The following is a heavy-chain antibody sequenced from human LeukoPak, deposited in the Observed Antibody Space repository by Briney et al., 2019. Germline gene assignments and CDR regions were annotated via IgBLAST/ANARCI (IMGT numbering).Heavy chain of an antibody. V-gene: IGHV3-73*01. CDR1: GFTFSGSA. CDR3: TRLGYYYDSSGYGY. Sequence: GGSLRLSCAASGFTFSGSAMHWVRQASGKGLEWVGRIRSKANSYATAYAASVKGRFTISRGDSKNTAYLQVNSLKTEDTAVYYRTRLGYYYDSSGYGYWGQGTLVTVSS. CDR2: IRSKANSYAT. D-gene: IGHD3-22*01. J-gene: IGHJ4*02.